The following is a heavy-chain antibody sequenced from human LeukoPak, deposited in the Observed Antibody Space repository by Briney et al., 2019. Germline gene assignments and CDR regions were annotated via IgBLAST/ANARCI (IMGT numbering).Heavy chain of an antibody. CDR3: ARLDFSNYLNDY. Sequence: SETLSLTCSVSGGSISSYYWCWIRQPPGKGLEWIGYIYYSGSTDYNPSLKSRVTISVDTSKNQFFLTLYSVTAADTAVYYCARLDFSNYLNDYWGQGTLVTVSS. CDR1: GGSISSYY. J-gene: IGHJ4*02. CDR2: IYYSGST. D-gene: IGHD4-11*01. V-gene: IGHV4-59*01.